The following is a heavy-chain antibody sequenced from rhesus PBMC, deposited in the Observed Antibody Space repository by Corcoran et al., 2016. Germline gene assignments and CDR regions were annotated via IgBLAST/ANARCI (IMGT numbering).Heavy chain of an antibody. D-gene: IGHD5-12*01. V-gene: IGHV4-93*01. CDR3: ARDTVHDAFDF. CDR1: GGSISSSNW. CDR2: IYGSGGGT. J-gene: IGHJ3*01. Sequence: QVQLQESGPAVVKPSETLSLTCAVSGGSISSSNWWSWIRQSPGKGLEWIGGIYGSGGGTDYNPSLKCRVTISMNTSKNQFFLKLSSVTAADTAVYYCARDTVHDAFDFWGQGLRVTVSS.